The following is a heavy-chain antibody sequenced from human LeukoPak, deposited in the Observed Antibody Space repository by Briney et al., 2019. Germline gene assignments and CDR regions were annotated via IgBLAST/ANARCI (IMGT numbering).Heavy chain of an antibody. D-gene: IGHD2-15*01. CDR2: IYTSGST. V-gene: IGHV4-4*07. CDR1: GGSISSYY. Sequence: SETLSLTCTVSGGSISSYYWSWIRQPAGKGLEWIGRIYTSGSTNYNPSLKSRVTMSVDTSKNQFPLKLSSVTAADTAVYYCARTSYYCSGGSCYHYYFDYWGRGTLVTVAS. CDR3: ARTSYYCSGGSCYHYYFDY. J-gene: IGHJ4*02.